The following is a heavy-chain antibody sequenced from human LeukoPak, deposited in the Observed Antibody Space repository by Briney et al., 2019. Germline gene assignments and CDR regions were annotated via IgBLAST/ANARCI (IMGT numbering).Heavy chain of an antibody. D-gene: IGHD5-18*01. V-gene: IGHV5-51*01. Sequence: GESLKISYKGSGYSFTSYWIGWVRQMAGKGLEWMGIIYPGDSDTRYSPSFQGQVTISADKSISTAFLQWSSLKASDTAMYYCARQLWLRGDWFDPWGQGTLVTVSS. J-gene: IGHJ5*02. CDR2: IYPGDSDT. CDR1: GYSFTSYW. CDR3: ARQLWLRGDWFDP.